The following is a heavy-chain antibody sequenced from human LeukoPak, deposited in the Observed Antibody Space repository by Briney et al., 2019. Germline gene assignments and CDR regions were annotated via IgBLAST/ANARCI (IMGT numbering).Heavy chain of an antibody. CDR3: ARAPHFVVVPAATLDY. J-gene: IGHJ4*02. CDR1: GGTFSSYA. Sequence: ASVKVSCKASGGTFSSYAISWVRQAPGQGLEWMGGIIPIFGTANYAQKFQGRVTITADESTSTAYMELSSLRSEDTAVYYCARAPHFVVVPAATLDYWGQGTLVTVSS. V-gene: IGHV1-69*13. D-gene: IGHD2-2*01. CDR2: IIPIFGTA.